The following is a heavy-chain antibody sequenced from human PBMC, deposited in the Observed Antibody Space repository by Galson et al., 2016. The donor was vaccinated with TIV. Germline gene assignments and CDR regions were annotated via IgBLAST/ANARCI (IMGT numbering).Heavy chain of an antibody. D-gene: IGHD3-10*02. V-gene: IGHV1-69*06. J-gene: IGHJ4*02. Sequence: SVKVSCKASGGTFSNFVISWVRQAPGQGLEWMGSINPIFGTANYAQKFQGRVTITADTSTSTIYMELSSLRSEDTAVYYCARGRGYYFVWESSYFDYWGQGSLVTVSS. CDR1: GGTFSNFV. CDR3: ARGRGYYFVWESSYFDY. CDR2: INPIFGTA.